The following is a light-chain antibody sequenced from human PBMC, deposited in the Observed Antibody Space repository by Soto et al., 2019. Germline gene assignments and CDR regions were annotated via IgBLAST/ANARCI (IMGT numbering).Light chain of an antibody. J-gene: IGKJ1*01. CDR1: QSVSSSY. Sequence: SQSPGALSLSPGERATLSCRASQSVSSSYLAWYQQKPGQAPRLLIYGASSRASGIPDRFSGSGSGTDFILTISRLEPEDFAVYYCQQYDRSWTFGQRTKADIK. CDR2: GAS. V-gene: IGKV3-20*01. CDR3: QQYDRSWT.